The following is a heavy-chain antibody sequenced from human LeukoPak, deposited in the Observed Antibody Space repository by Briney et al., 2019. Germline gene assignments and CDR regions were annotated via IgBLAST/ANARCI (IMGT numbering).Heavy chain of an antibody. Sequence: GGSLRLSCAASRFTFSDFWMTWVRQAPEKGLEWVANIKQDGSEKNYVDSVKGRFTISRDNAKNTLYLQMNSLRAEDTAVYYCARPNRVVVITTSFDYWGQGTLVTVSS. CDR1: RFTFSDFW. CDR2: IKQDGSEK. CDR3: ARPNRVVVITTSFDY. D-gene: IGHD3-22*01. V-gene: IGHV3-7*02. J-gene: IGHJ4*02.